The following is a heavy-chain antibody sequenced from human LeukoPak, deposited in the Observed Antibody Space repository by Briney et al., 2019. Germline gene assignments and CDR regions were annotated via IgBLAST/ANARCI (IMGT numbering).Heavy chain of an antibody. CDR1: GGSFSGYY. J-gene: IGHJ6*03. CDR2: INLSGST. Sequence: SETLSLTCAVYGGSFSGYYWSWIRQPPGKGLEWIGEINLSGSTNYNPSLKSRVTISVDTSKNQFSLKLSSVTAADTAVYYCARAGIMVQGVITYYYYYYMDVWGKGTTVTVSS. D-gene: IGHD3-10*01. CDR3: ARAGIMVQGVITYYYYYYMDV. V-gene: IGHV4-34*01.